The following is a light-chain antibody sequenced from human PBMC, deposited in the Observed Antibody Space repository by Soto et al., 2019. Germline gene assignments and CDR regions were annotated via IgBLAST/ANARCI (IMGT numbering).Light chain of an antibody. CDR1: QDISNH. Sequence: DIQLTQSPSSLSASVGDRVTTTCQASQDISNHLNWYQQKPGKAPNLLIYDASDLETGVPSRFSGGGSGTFFSFTINILQPEDIATYYCQKHDGVPLFGPGTKVEIK. J-gene: IGKJ3*01. V-gene: IGKV1-33*01. CDR3: QKHDGVPL. CDR2: DAS.